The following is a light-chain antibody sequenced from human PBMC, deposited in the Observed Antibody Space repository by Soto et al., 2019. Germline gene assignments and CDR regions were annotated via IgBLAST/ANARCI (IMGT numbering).Light chain of an antibody. CDR3: QQYNSYPYT. V-gene: IGKV1-5*03. CDR1: QSISSW. J-gene: IGKJ2*01. CDR2: KSS. Sequence: DIQMTQSPSTLSASVGDRVTITCRASQSISSWLAWYQQKPGKAPKLLIYKSSSLESGVPSRFSGSGSGTEFTLTISSLQPDDFATYYCQQYNSYPYTFGQGNTLEIK.